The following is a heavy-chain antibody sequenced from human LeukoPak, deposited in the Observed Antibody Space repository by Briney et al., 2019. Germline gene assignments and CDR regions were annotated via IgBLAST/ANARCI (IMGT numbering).Heavy chain of an antibody. Sequence: GGSLRLSCAPSGFTFSRHGMHWVRQAPGKGLEWAAIISNDGSRKYYAHSVEGRFTISRDNAKNSLYLQMNSLGAEDTALYYCAREVTASSFDILGQGTMVTVSS. CDR2: ISNDGSRK. CDR1: GFTFSRHG. D-gene: IGHD2-21*02. CDR3: AREVTASSFDI. J-gene: IGHJ3*02. V-gene: IGHV3-30*03.